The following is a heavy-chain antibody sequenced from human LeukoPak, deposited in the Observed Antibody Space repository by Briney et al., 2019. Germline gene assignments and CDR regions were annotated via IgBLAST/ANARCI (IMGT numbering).Heavy chain of an antibody. CDR2: IYYSGST. Sequence: SETLSLTCTVSAGSISSSIYYWGWIRQPPGKGLEWVGSIYYSGSTYYNPSLKSRVTISVDTSKNQFSLKLSSVTAADTAVYYCARIDYGDYVLTGYWGQGTLVTVSS. D-gene: IGHD4-17*01. CDR3: ARIDYGDYVLTGY. CDR1: AGSISSSIYY. J-gene: IGHJ4*02. V-gene: IGHV4-39*01.